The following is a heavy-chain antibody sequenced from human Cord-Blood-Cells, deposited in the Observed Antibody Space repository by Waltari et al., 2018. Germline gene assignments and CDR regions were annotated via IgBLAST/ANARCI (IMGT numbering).Heavy chain of an antibody. CDR1: GFTFSNAW. V-gene: IGHV3-15*01. J-gene: IGHJ4*02. CDR2: IKSTTDGGTT. Sequence: EVQLVESGGGLVKPGGSLRLSCAASGFTFSNAWMSWVRQAPGKGLEWVGRIKSTTDGGTTDYAAPVKGRFTISRDDSKNTLYLQMNSLKTEDTAVYYCTTGTSGWYDYWGQGTLVTVSS. D-gene: IGHD6-19*01. CDR3: TTGTSGWYDY.